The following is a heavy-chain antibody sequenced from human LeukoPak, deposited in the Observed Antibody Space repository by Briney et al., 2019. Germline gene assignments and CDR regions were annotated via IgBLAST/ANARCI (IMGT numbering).Heavy chain of an antibody. Sequence: ASVKVSCKASGYTFTGYYMHWVRQAPGQGLEWMGWINPNRGGTNYAQKFQGRVTMTRDTSIRTAYMELSRLRSDDTAVYYCARDRAVATIGGVDYWGQGTLVTVSS. CDR2: INPNRGGT. CDR3: ARDRAVATIGGVDY. CDR1: GYTFTGYY. D-gene: IGHD5-12*01. J-gene: IGHJ4*02. V-gene: IGHV1-2*02.